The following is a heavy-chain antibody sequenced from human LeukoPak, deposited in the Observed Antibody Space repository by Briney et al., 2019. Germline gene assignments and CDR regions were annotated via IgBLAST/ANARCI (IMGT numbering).Heavy chain of an antibody. CDR3: ARGVYYYDSSGYRGFDY. V-gene: IGHV1-69*05. D-gene: IGHD3-22*01. CDR2: IIPIFGTA. Sequence: SVKVSCKASGGTFSSYAISWVRQAPGQGLEWMGRIIPIFGTANYAQKFQGRVTITRNTSISTAYMELSSLRSEDTAVYYCARGVYYYDSSGYRGFDYWGQGTLVTVSS. CDR1: GGTFSSYA. J-gene: IGHJ4*02.